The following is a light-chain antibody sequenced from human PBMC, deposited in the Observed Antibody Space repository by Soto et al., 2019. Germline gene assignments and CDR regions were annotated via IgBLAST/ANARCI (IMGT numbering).Light chain of an antibody. Sequence: DIQMTQSPSYVSASVGDRVTITCRASQDISSWLAWFQQKPGKAPKLLIYAASTLQSGVPPRFSGSGSGTVFTLTISGLQPEDFATYFCQQASSIPPPTFGRGTRLDIK. J-gene: IGKJ5*01. V-gene: IGKV1-12*01. CDR2: AAS. CDR1: QDISSW. CDR3: QQASSIPPPT.